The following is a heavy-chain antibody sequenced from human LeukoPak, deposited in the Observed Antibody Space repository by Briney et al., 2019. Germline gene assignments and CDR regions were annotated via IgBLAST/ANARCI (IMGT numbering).Heavy chain of an antibody. Sequence: GSLRLSCAASGFTFSSYSMNWVRQAPGKGLEWVSSISSSSSYIYYADSVKGRFTISRDNAKNTLYLQMNSLRAEDTAVYYCARNDYVWGSYRLDYWGQGTLVTVSS. D-gene: IGHD3-16*01. J-gene: IGHJ4*02. V-gene: IGHV3-21*01. CDR2: ISSSSSYI. CDR1: GFTFSSYS. CDR3: ARNDYVWGSYRLDY.